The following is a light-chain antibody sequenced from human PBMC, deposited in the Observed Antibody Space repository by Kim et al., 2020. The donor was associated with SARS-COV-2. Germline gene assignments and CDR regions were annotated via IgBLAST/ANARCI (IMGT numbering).Light chain of an antibody. CDR1: SSDVGGYNY. J-gene: IGLJ1*01. Sequence: QSALTQPRSVSGSPGQSVTISCTGTSSDVGGYNYVSWYQQHPGKVPKLKIHDVINRPSGVPDRCSGSKSGNTASLTISGLQAEDEADYYCCSSTAPYTPYVFGTGTKVTVL. V-gene: IGLV2-11*01. CDR3: CSSTAPYTPYV. CDR2: DVI.